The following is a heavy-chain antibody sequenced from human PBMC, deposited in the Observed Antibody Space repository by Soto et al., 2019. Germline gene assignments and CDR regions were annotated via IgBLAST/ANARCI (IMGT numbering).Heavy chain of an antibody. J-gene: IGHJ4*02. CDR3: ARGQEYHDSSGYNDY. V-gene: IGHV1-8*01. Sequence: QVQLVQSGAEVKKPGASVKVSCKASGYTFTSYDINWVRQASGQGLEWMGWMNPNSGNQGSAQKFQGRVTMTRSTSINTAYMELSSLRSEDTAMYYCARGQEYHDSSGYNDYWGQGTLVTVSS. CDR2: MNPNSGNQ. CDR1: GYTFTSYD. D-gene: IGHD3-22*01.